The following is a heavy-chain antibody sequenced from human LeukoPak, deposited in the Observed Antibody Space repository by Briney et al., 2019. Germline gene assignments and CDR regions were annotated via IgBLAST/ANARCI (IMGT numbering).Heavy chain of an antibody. Sequence: TGGSLRLSCAASGFIFNSYAINWVRQAPGKGLEWVAVISNDGSTKYYADSVKGRFTISRDNSKNTLYLQMNSLRTEDTAVYYCARDQPSGSWSTDAFDIWGQGTMVTVSS. J-gene: IGHJ3*02. CDR2: ISNDGSTK. D-gene: IGHD6-13*01. CDR1: GFIFNSYA. CDR3: ARDQPSGSWSTDAFDI. V-gene: IGHV3-30-3*01.